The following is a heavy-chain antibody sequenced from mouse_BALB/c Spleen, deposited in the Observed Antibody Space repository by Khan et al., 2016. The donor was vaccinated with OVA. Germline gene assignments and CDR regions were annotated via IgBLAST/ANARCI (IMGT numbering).Heavy chain of an antibody. CDR2: ISTHIGEA. CDR1: GYSFTGYF. V-gene: IGHV1-20*02. Sequence: VQLQESGPELVKPGASVKISCKASGYSFTGYFMHWVMQSHGKSLEWIGGISTHIGEAIYNQKFKGKATLTVDESSSTAYMELRSLASEDAAIDYCARKNGSEFDYWGQGTTLTVSS. CDR3: ARKNGSEFDY. J-gene: IGHJ2*01. D-gene: IGHD1-1*01.